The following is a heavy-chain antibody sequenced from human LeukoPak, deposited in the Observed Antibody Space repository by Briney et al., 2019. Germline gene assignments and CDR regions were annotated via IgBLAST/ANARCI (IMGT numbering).Heavy chain of an antibody. CDR2: IKQGGSEK. J-gene: IGHJ5*02. CDR3: ARAPHTARFDP. CDR1: GFTFSSYW. Sequence: GGSLRLSCAASGFTFSSYWMSWVRQAPGKGLEWVSNIKQGGSEKYYVDSVKGRFTISRDNAKNSVYLQMNSLRVEDTAVYYCARAPHTARFDPWGQGTLVTVSS. V-gene: IGHV3-7*01. D-gene: IGHD5-18*01.